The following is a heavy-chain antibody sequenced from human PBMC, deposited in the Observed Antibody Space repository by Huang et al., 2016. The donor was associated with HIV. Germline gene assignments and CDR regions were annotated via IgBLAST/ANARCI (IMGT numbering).Heavy chain of an antibody. Sequence: QVELVQSGAEVKRPGASVRVSCKAAGYIFTKYGINWVRQAPGQGLEWMGWNSAYKCNTNYAEKFQGRVTLTRDTSATTAYMELRDVTSADTAVYYCARDHWYPLQNWFDLWGQGTLVTVSS. CDR2: NSAYKCNT. CDR1: GYIFTKYG. V-gene: IGHV1-18*01. D-gene: IGHD1-1*01. CDR3: ARDHWYPLQNWFDL. J-gene: IGHJ5*01.